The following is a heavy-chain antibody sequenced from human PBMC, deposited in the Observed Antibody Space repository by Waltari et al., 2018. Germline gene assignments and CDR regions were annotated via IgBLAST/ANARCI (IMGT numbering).Heavy chain of an antibody. Sequence: EVQLLESGGGLVQPGGSLRLSCAASGFPFRNYAMTWVRQAPGKGLEWVSGITSSGGSTYYAASVKGRFTISRDSSRNTLHLQMNSLRAEDTAIYYCTKWLTAAGTGWFDCWGQGTLVTVSS. V-gene: IGHV3-23*01. CDR1: GFPFRNYA. CDR2: ITSSGGST. D-gene: IGHD6-13*01. J-gene: IGHJ4*02. CDR3: TKWLTAAGTGWFDC.